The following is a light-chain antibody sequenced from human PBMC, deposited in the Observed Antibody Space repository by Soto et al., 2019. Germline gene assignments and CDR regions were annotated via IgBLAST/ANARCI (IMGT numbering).Light chain of an antibody. Sequence: DIQMTQSPSSLSASVGDRVTITCRASQGIRTDLGWYQQKPGKAPKRLIYAASSLQSGVPSRFSCSGSGTEFTLTISSLQPEDFATYYCLQHNSYHRTFGQGTKVEIK. CDR3: LQHNSYHRT. CDR1: QGIRTD. CDR2: AAS. V-gene: IGKV1-17*01. J-gene: IGKJ1*01.